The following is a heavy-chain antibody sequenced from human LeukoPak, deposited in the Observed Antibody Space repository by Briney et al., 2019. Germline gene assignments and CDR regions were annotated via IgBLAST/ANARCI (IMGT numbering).Heavy chain of an antibody. CDR3: ARDGTYYDFWSGQTYYYYMDV. CDR2: INPNSGGT. V-gene: IGHV1-2*02. Sequence: GASVKVSCKASGYTFTGYYMHWVRQAPGQGLEWMGWINPNSGGTNYAQKFQGRVTMTRDTSISTAYMELSSLRSEDTAVYYCARDGTYYDFWSGQTYYYYMDVWGKGTTVTVSS. D-gene: IGHD3-3*01. J-gene: IGHJ6*03. CDR1: GYTFTGYY.